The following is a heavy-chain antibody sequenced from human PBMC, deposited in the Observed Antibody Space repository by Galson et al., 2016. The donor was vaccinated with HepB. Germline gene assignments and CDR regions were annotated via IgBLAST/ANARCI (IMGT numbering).Heavy chain of an antibody. J-gene: IGHJ4*02. Sequence: PALVNPTPTLTLTCTFSGFSLRTSGEGVGWIRQPPGKALEWLALLYWDDDERYSPPMKHRLTVTRNISKNRVILTMTNMDPVDTATYYCAHISSYYDLWSGHSEYFDYWGQGTLVIVSS. D-gene: IGHD3-3*01. V-gene: IGHV2-5*02. CDR2: LYWDDDE. CDR3: AHISSYYDLWSGHSEYFDY. CDR1: GFSLRTSGEG.